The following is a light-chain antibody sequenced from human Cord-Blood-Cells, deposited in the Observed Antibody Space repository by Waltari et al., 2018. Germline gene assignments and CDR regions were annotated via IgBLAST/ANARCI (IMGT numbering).Light chain of an antibody. V-gene: IGKV1-5*01. J-gene: IGKJ2*01. Sequence: DLQMTQSPSPLSAFVGDRVHITCRASQSISSWLAWYQQKPGKAPKLLIYDASSLESGVPSRFSGSGSGTEFTLTISSLQPDDFATYYCQQYNSYSYTFGQGTKLEIK. CDR1: QSISSW. CDR3: QQYNSYSYT. CDR2: DAS.